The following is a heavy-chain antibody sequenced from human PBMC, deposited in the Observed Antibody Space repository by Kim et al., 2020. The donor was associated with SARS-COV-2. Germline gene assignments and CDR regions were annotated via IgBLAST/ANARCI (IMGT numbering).Heavy chain of an antibody. Sequence: SETLSLTCAVYGGSLSGYYWSWIRQPPGKGLEWIGEINHSGSTNYNPSLKSRVTISVDTSKNRFSLKLSSVSAADTAIYYCARGRAGVVPAPILGIGPHYYYYGRDVWGQGTTVTVSS. V-gene: IGHV4-34*01. CDR1: GGSLSGYY. J-gene: IGHJ6*02. D-gene: IGHD2-2*02. CDR2: INHSGST. CDR3: ARGRAGVVPAPILGIGPHYYYYGRDV.